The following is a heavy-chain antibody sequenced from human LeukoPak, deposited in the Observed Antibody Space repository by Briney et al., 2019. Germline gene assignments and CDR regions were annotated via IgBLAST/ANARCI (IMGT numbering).Heavy chain of an antibody. Sequence: GGSLRLSCAASGFTFSSYGMHWVRQAPGKGLEWVAFIRYDGSNKYYADSVKGRFTISRDNSKNTLYLQMNSLRAEDTAVYYCAKDWSFVVVVPAAMVNSYYFDYWGQGTLVTVSS. D-gene: IGHD2-2*01. CDR2: IRYDGSNK. V-gene: IGHV3-30*02. J-gene: IGHJ4*02. CDR1: GFTFSSYG. CDR3: AKDWSFVVVVPAAMVNSYYFDY.